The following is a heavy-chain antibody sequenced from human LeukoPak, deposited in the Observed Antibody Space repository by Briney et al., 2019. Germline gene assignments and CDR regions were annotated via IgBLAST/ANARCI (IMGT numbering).Heavy chain of an antibody. CDR2: IGGSGGST. CDR3: AKGGSSNYYSCFDY. J-gene: IGHJ4*02. CDR1: GFTFSSYA. Sequence: AGGSLRLSCAASGFTFSSYAMSWVRQAPGKGLEWVSAIGGSGGSTYYADSVKGRFTISRDNSKNTLFLQMNSLRAEDTAVYYCAKGGSSNYYSCFDYWGQGTLVTVSS. V-gene: IGHV3-23*01. D-gene: IGHD3-22*01.